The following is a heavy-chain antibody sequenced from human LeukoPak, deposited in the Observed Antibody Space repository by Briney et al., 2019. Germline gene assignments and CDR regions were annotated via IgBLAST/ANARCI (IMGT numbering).Heavy chain of an antibody. D-gene: IGHD4-17*01. Sequence: GGPLRLSCAASGCTLSSYAMSWVRQAPGKGLEWVSAISGSGGNTYYADSVKGRFTISRDNSKNTLYLQMNSLRAEDTAVYYCAKDRYGYYGMDVWGQGTTVTVSS. V-gene: IGHV3-23*01. J-gene: IGHJ6*02. CDR3: AKDRYGYYGMDV. CDR1: GCTLSSYA. CDR2: ISGSGGNT.